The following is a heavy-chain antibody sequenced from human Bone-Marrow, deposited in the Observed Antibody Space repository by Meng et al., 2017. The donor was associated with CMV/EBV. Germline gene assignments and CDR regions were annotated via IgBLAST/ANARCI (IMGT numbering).Heavy chain of an antibody. D-gene: IGHD3-9*01. CDR2: IYYSGST. J-gene: IGHJ4*02. CDR1: GGSISSSSYY. CDR3: ASTGVVLRYFDLFDY. Sequence: QLQVQRSGPGLVKPSETLSLTCTVSGGSISSSSYYWGWIRQPPGKGLEWIGSIYYSGSTYYNPSLKSRVTISVDTSKNQFSLKLSSVTAADTAVYYCASTGVVLRYFDLFDYWGQGTLVTVSS. V-gene: IGHV4-39*07.